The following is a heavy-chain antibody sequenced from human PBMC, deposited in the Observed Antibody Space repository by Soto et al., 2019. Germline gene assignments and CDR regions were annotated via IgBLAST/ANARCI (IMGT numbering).Heavy chain of an antibody. V-gene: IGHV6-1*01. CDR2: TYYRSKWYN. Sequence: KQSQTLSLTCAISGDSVSSNSAAWNWIRQSPSRGLEWLGRTYYRSKWYNDYAVSVKSRITINPDTSKNQFSLQLNSVTPEDTAVYYCARFRSSAGHPLDAFDIWGQGTMVTVSS. CDR3: ARFRSSAGHPLDAFDI. D-gene: IGHD6-6*01. CDR1: GDSVSSNSAA. J-gene: IGHJ3*02.